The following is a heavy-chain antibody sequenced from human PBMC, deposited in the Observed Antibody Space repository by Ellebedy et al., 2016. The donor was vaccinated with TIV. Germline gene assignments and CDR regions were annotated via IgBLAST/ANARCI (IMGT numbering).Heavy chain of an antibody. CDR1: GGSISSYY. D-gene: IGHD2-2*01. CDR2: IYYSGST. CDR3: ARTPCSSTSWPGRCYGMDV. Sequence: SETLSLXXTVSGGSISSYYWSWIRQPPGKGLEWIGYIYYSGSTNYNPSLKSRVTISVDTSKNQFSLKLSSVTAADTAVYYCARTPCSSTSWPGRCYGMDVWGQGTTVTVSS. J-gene: IGHJ6*02. V-gene: IGHV4-59*01.